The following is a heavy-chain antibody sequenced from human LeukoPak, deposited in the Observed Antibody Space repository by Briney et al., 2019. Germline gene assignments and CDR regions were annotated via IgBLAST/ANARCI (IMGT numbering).Heavy chain of an antibody. CDR1: GYTFTSYY. Sequence: GASVKVSCKASGYTFTSYYMHWVRQAPGQGLEWMGIINPSGGSTSYAQKFQGRVTMTRDTSTSTVYMEQSSLRSEDTAVYYCARDQSGTYYDILTGYYLDDYYYYYGMDVWGQGTTVTVSS. CDR3: ARDQSGTYYDILTGYYLDDYYYYYGMDV. J-gene: IGHJ6*02. CDR2: INPSGGST. V-gene: IGHV1-46*01. D-gene: IGHD3-9*01.